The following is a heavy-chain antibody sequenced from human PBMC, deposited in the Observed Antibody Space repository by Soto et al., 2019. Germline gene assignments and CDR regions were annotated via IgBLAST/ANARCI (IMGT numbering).Heavy chain of an antibody. Sequence: SETLCLTYTVSGGSISSSSYYWGWIRQPPGKGLEWIGSIYYTESPVYNPSLKSRVTISLDTSKNQLSLKVTSVTAADTAVYYCARTLYSYGPRFDYWGQGTLVTVSS. V-gene: IGHV4-39*07. J-gene: IGHJ4*02. CDR2: IYYTESP. D-gene: IGHD5-18*01. CDR3: ARTLYSYGPRFDY. CDR1: GGSISSSSYY.